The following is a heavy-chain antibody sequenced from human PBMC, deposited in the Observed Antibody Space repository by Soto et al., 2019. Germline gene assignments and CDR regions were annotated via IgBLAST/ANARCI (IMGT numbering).Heavy chain of an antibody. D-gene: IGHD2-2*02. CDR1: GGTFSSYT. Sequence: QVQLVQSGAEVKKPGSSVKVSCKASGGTFSSYTISWVRQAPGQVREWLGRIIPILGIANYAQKFQGRVTITADKSTSTAYMDLSSLRADDTAVYYCAMEYCSSTSCYRDYWGQGTLVTVSS. CDR3: AMEYCSSTSCYRDY. J-gene: IGHJ4*02. V-gene: IGHV1-69*02. CDR2: IIPILGIA.